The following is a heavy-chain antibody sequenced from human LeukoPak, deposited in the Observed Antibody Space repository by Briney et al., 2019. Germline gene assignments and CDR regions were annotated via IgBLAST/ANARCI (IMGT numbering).Heavy chain of an antibody. CDR1: GLTFSGYW. CDR3: ARDGPSVGATIDY. J-gene: IGHJ4*02. CDR2: INSDGSTT. V-gene: IGHV3-74*01. D-gene: IGHD1-26*01. Sequence: GGSVRLPCAASGLTFSGYWMQWVGHAPGKGLVWVSRINSDGSTTTYAVSVKGRFTISRDNAKNTLYLQMNSLRAEDTAMYYCARDGPSVGATIDYWGQGTLVTVSS.